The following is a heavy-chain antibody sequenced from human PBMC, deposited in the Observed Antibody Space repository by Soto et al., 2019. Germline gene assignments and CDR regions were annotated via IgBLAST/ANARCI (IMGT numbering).Heavy chain of an antibody. V-gene: IGHV3-21*01. CDR2: ISGSSTYV. Sequence: EVQLLESGGGLVKPGGSLRLSCAASGFTFSNYIMNWVRQPPGQGLEWVASISGSSTYVYYADSLKGRIAIYRDNAKNTLSVELNTLRVEDTAVYYCSRGGGYYYGSGADAFDVWGQGTLVTVSS. J-gene: IGHJ3*01. CDR3: SRGGGYYYGSGADAFDV. CDR1: GFTFSNYI. D-gene: IGHD3-10*01.